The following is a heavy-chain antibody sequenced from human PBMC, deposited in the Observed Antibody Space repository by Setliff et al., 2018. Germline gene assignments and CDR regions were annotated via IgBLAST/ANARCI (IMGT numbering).Heavy chain of an antibody. V-gene: IGHV4-59*01. J-gene: IGHJ4*02. CDR1: GDSINPYY. D-gene: IGHD3-22*01. CDR2: IYYSGAT. Sequence: LSLTCSVSGDSINPYYWTWIRQPPGKGLEWIGFIYYSGATTYNPSLKSRVTISVDTSKNQFSLNLNSVTAADAAVYYCARYRNYFDSSGQTQYYFDYWGQGTLVTVSS. CDR3: ARYRNYFDSSGQTQYYFDY.